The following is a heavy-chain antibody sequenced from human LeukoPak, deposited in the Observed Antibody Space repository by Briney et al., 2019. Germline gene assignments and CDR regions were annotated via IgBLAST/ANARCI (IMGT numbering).Heavy chain of an antibody. Sequence: PGGSLRLSCAASGFTFSSYGMHWVRQAPGKGLEWVAFIRYDGSNKYYADSVKGRFTISRDNSKNTLYLQMNSLRAEDTAVYYCAKEDYDFWSGYSNWFDPWGQGTLVTVSS. CDR2: IRYDGSNK. CDR3: AKEDYDFWSGYSNWFDP. V-gene: IGHV3-30*02. CDR1: GFTFSSYG. J-gene: IGHJ5*02. D-gene: IGHD3-3*01.